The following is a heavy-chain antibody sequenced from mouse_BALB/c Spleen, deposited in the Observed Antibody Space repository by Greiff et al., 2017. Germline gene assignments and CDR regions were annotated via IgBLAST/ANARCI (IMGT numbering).Heavy chain of an antibody. CDR3: ARQRGSTVVPDYFDY. CDR2: ISSGSSTI. CDR1: GFTFSSFG. J-gene: IGHJ2*01. D-gene: IGHD1-1*01. V-gene: IGHV5-17*02. Sequence: EVKVVESGGGLVQPGGSRKLSCAASGFTFSSFGMHWVRQAPEKGLEWVAYISSGSSTIYYADTVKGRFTISRDNPKNTLFLQMTSLRSEDTAMYYCARQRGSTVVPDYFDYWGQGTTLTVSS.